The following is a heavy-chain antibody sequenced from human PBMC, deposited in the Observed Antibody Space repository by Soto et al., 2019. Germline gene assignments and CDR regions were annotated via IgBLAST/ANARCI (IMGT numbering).Heavy chain of an antibody. CDR3: ARALLMVRPRSAYYYYGMDV. D-gene: IGHD3-10*01. J-gene: IGHJ6*02. V-gene: IGHV3-13*04. CDR2: IGTAGDT. Sequence: PGGSLRLSCAASGFTFSSYDMHWVRQATGKGLEWVSAIGTAGDTYYPGSVKGRFTISRENAKNSLYLQMNSLRAGDTAVYYCARALLMVRPRSAYYYYGMDVWGQGTTVTVSS. CDR1: GFTFSSYD.